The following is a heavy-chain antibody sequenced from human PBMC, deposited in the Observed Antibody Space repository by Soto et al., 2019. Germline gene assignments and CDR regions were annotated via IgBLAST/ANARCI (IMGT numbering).Heavy chain of an antibody. CDR2: IYYSGST. Sequence: QVQLQESGPGLVKPSQTLSLTCTVSGGSISSGGYYWSWIRQHPGKGLEWIGYIYYSGSTYYNPSLKSRVTISVATSKNQFALKLSSVTAADTAVYYCARELLRRQDGGSVDYWGQGTLVTVSS. D-gene: IGHD2-15*01. V-gene: IGHV4-31*03. CDR1: GGSISSGGYY. J-gene: IGHJ4*02. CDR3: ARELLRRQDGGSVDY.